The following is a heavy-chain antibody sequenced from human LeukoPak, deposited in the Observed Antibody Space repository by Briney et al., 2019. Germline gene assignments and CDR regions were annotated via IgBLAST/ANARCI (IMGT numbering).Heavy chain of an antibody. J-gene: IGHJ4*02. CDR3: AAEGSHDFFDY. CDR1: GFTFSTSA. CDR2: IVVGSGKT. Sequence: GTSVKVSRKASGFTFSTSAVQWVRQARGQRLEWIGRIVVGSGKTHYAQKFEERVTITRDMSTSTAYMEVTSLRSDDTAVYYCAAEGSHDFFDYWGQGTLVTVSS. V-gene: IGHV1-58*01. D-gene: IGHD1-26*01.